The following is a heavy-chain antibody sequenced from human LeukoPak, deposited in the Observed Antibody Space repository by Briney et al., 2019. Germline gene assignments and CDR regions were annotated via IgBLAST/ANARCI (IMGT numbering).Heavy chain of an antibody. J-gene: IGHJ5*02. CDR2: IIPIFGTA. Sequence: SVKVSCKASGGTFSSYAISWVRQAPGQGLEWMGGIIPIFGTANYAQKFQGRVTITADESTSTAYMELSSLRSEDTAVYYCAHIWSGYYHTGGFDPWGQGTLVTVSS. CDR3: AHIWSGYYHTGGFDP. D-gene: IGHD3-3*02. V-gene: IGHV1-69*01. CDR1: GGTFSSYA.